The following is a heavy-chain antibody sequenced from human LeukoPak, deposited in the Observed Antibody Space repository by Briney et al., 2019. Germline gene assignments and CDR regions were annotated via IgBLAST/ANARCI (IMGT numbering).Heavy chain of an antibody. CDR1: GFTFSSYA. J-gene: IGHJ4*02. CDR2: ISYDGSNK. Sequence: GGSLRLSCAASGFTFSSYAMHWVRQAPGKGLEWVAVISYDGSNKYYADSVEGRFTISRDNSKNPLYLQMNSLRAEGTAVYSCAKTRPLDSSSWSHGEYWGQATLVTVSS. D-gene: IGHD6-13*01. CDR3: AKTRPLDSSSWSHGEY. V-gene: IGHV3-30*04.